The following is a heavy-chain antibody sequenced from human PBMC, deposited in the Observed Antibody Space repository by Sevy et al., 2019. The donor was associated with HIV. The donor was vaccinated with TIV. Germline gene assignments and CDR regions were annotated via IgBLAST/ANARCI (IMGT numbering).Heavy chain of an antibody. V-gene: IGHV3-15*01. CDR2: IKSKPDGGTT. CDR1: GFTFTYAW. CDR3: ATDPIIVLLVTDGMDV. J-gene: IGHJ6*02. D-gene: IGHD2-8*02. Sequence: GGSLRLSCAASGFTFTYAWMSWVRQAPGKGLEWVGRIKSKPDGGTTDYGAPVKGRFTISRDDSKNTVYLQMNSLKTEDTAVYYCATDPIIVLLVTDGMDVWGQGTTVTVSS.